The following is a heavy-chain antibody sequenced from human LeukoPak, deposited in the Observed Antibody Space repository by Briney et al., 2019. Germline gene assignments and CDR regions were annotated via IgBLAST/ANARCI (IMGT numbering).Heavy chain of an antibody. V-gene: IGHV3-21*01. CDR2: ISSSSNYI. J-gene: IGHJ3*02. CDR3: ARDFLTILGAFDI. D-gene: IGHD3-9*01. CDR1: GFTFSSYN. Sequence: PGGSLRLSCAASGFTFSSYNLNWVRQAPGKGLEWVSSISSSSNYIYYADPVKGRFTISRDNAKNSLYLQMNSLRAEDTAVYYCARDFLTILGAFDIWGQGTMVTVSS.